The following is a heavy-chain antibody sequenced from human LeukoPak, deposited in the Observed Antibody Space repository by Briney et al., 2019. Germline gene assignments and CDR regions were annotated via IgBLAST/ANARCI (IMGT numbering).Heavy chain of an antibody. CDR2: ISGSGDST. CDR3: ARDGGWWRFDY. D-gene: IGHD2-8*02. V-gene: IGHV3-23*01. J-gene: IGHJ4*02. CDR1: GFTFSSSA. Sequence: GGSLRLSCAASGFTFSSSAMSWVRQAAGKGLEWVSGISGSGDSTYYADSVKGRFTISRDNSRNTLYLQMNSLRAEDTAMYYCARDGGWWRFDYWGQGILVTVSS.